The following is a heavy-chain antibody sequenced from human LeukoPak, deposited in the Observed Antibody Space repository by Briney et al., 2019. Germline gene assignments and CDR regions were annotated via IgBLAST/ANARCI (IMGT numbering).Heavy chain of an antibody. V-gene: IGHV3-21*01. CDR3: ARDSYTDHGDYGSGFDY. CDR1: GFTFSSYS. Sequence: PGGSLRLSCAASGFTFSSYSMNWVRQAPGKGLEWVSSISSSSSYIYYADSVKGRFTISRDNAKNSLYLQMNSLRAEDTAVYYCARDSYTDHGDYGSGFDYWGQGNLVTVSS. D-gene: IGHD4-17*01. CDR2: ISSSSSYI. J-gene: IGHJ4*02.